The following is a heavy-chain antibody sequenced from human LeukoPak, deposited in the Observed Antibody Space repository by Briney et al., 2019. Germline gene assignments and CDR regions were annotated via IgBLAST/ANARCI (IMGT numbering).Heavy chain of an antibody. Sequence: GGSLRLSCAASGFPFRDYYMTWIRQAPGKGLEWISYINRSGDTLYYADSVEGRFTISRDNAKNSLFLQMNSLRADDTAVYYCAREVVIFPDYYYYGMDVWGQGTTVTVSS. D-gene: IGHD2/OR15-2a*01. J-gene: IGHJ6*02. CDR1: GFPFRDYY. CDR2: INRSGDTL. V-gene: IGHV3-11*01. CDR3: AREVVIFPDYYYYGMDV.